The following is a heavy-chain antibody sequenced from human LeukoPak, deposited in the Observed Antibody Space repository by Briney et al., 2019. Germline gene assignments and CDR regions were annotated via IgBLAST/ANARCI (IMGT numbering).Heavy chain of an antibody. CDR3: ARVATAGTYYLDY. Sequence: PSETLSLTCTVSGGSINSGSYYWNWIRQPAGKGLEWIGRIYTSGSTEYNPSLKSRVTISVDTSKNQFSLKLTSVTAADTAVYYCARVATAGTYYLDYWGQGTLVTVSS. D-gene: IGHD6-13*01. CDR2: IYTSGST. V-gene: IGHV4-61*02. CDR1: GGSINSGSYY. J-gene: IGHJ4*02.